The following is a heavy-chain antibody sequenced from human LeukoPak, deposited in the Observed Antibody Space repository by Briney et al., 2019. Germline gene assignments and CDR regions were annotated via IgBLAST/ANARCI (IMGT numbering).Heavy chain of an antibody. CDR1: GYTFTSYG. D-gene: IGHD3-22*01. CDR2: ISAYNGST. V-gene: IGHV1-18*01. CDR3: ARDPRLALSITMTTRYSYYYYGMDV. Sequence: ASVKVSCKASGYTFTSYGISWVRQAPGQGLEWMGWISAYNGSTNYAQKLQGRVTMTTDTSTSTAYKELRSLRSDDTAVYYCARDPRLALSITMTTRYSYYYYGMDVWGQGTTVTVSS. J-gene: IGHJ6*02.